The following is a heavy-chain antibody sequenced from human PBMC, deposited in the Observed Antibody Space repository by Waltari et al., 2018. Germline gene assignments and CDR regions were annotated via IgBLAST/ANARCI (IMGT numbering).Heavy chain of an antibody. J-gene: IGHJ4*02. D-gene: IGHD4-17*01. V-gene: IGHV3-53*01. CDR2: IYSGGRT. Sequence: EVQLVESGGGLIPPGGSLRLSCAASGFTVSSNYMSWVRQAPGKGLEWVSVIYSGGRTYYADAVKARFTVSTDNSKNTLYVQMNSLRVEDTAVYYCAREGVYGDYFDYWGQGTLVTVSS. CDR3: AREGVYGDYFDY. CDR1: GFTVSSNY.